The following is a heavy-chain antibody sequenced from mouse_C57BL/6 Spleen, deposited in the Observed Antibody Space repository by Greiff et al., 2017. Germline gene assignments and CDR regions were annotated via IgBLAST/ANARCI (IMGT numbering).Heavy chain of an antibody. CDR3: ARYGSSHLDY. CDR1: GFTFTDYY. CDR2: IRNKANGYTT. J-gene: IGHJ2*01. V-gene: IGHV7-3*01. Sequence: EVKLMESGGGLVQPGGSLSLSCAASGFTFTDYYMSWVRQPPGKALEWLGFIRNKANGYTTEYSGSVKGRFTISRDNSQSILYLQMNALRAEDSATYYCARYGSSHLDYWGQGTTLTVSS. D-gene: IGHD1-1*01.